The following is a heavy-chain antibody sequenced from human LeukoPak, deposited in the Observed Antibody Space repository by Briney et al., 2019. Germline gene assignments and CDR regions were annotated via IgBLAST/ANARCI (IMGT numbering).Heavy chain of an antibody. CDR3: ARDSSGWLTPLDY. CDR2: INNDGSST. D-gene: IGHD6-19*01. J-gene: IGHJ4*02. Sequence: PGGSLRLSCAASGFTFSSYWMHWVRQAPGKGLVWVSRINNDGSSTSYAASVKGRFTIVRDNAKNTLYQQMNSLRAEDTAVYYCARDSSGWLTPLDYWGQGTLVTVSS. V-gene: IGHV3-74*01. CDR1: GFTFSSYW.